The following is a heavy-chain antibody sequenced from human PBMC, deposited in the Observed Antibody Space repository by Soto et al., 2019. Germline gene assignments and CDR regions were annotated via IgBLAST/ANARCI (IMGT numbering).Heavy chain of an antibody. Sequence: PGGSLRLSCAASGLTFSSYAMSWVRQAPGKGLEWVSAISGSGGTTYYADSVKGRFTISRDNSKNTLYLQMNSLRAEDTAVYYCARGFLYYDILTGYSPLYFDLWGRGTLVTVSS. D-gene: IGHD3-9*01. CDR2: ISGSGGTT. CDR1: GLTFSSYA. CDR3: ARGFLYYDILTGYSPLYFDL. J-gene: IGHJ2*01. V-gene: IGHV3-23*01.